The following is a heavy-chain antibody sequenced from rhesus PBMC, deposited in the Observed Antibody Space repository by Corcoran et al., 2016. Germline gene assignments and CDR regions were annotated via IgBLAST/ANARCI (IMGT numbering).Heavy chain of an antibody. CDR3: ARGWYCSSTYCSDIYFDY. CDR1: GFTFGSYV. Sequence: QVQLVQSGAEVKKPGASVKVSCKASGFTFGSYVISWVRKAPGQGLEWKGGMIPLVVRTNYAEKVQGRVTITADTSTSTAYMELGSLRSEDTAVYYCARGWYCSSTYCSDIYFDYWGQGVLVTVSS. CDR2: MIPLVVRT. V-gene: IGHV1S10*01. J-gene: IGHJ4*01. D-gene: IGHD2-15*01.